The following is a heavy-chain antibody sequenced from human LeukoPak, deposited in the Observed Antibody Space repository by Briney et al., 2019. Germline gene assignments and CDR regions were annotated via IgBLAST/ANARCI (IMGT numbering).Heavy chain of an antibody. CDR3: ATETIGRHYDY. J-gene: IGHJ4*02. CDR1: GFTFSSCG. Sequence: GGSLRLSCAASGFTFSSCGFNWVRQAPGKGLEWVSSIGPTGTDRYYADSVRGRFTISRDKAKNSRYLQMDNLRDEDTAVYYCATETIGRHYDYWGQGTLLTVSS. CDR2: IGPTGTDR. V-gene: IGHV3-21*01. D-gene: IGHD1-14*01.